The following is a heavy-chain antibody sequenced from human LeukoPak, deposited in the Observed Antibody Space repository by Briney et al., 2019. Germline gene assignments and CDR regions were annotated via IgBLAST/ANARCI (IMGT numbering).Heavy chain of an antibody. CDR2: IYPGDSDT. CDR1: GYSFTSYW. D-gene: IGHD3-22*01. V-gene: IGHV5-51*01. J-gene: IGHJ4*02. CDR3: ARSLSYYYDSSGFDY. Sequence: GESLQISCKGSGYSFTSYWIGWVRQMPGKGLEMMGIIYPGDSDTRYSPSFQGQVTISADKSISTAYLQWSSLKASDTAMYYCARSLSYYYDSSGFDYWGQGTLVTVSS.